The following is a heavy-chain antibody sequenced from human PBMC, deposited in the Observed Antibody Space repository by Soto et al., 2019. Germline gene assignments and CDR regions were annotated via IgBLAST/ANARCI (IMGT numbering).Heavy chain of an antibody. J-gene: IGHJ6*02. CDR2: ISYDGSNK. V-gene: IGHV3-30-3*01. CDR1: GFTFSSYA. D-gene: IGHD5-12*01. CDR3: ARDYYCFNSGYGFSMGV. Sequence: QVQLVESGGGVVQPGRSLRLSCAASGFTFSSYAMHWVRQAPGKGLEWVAVISYDGSNKYYADSVKGRFTISRDKSKNTLYLQMNSLRAEDTAVYYCARDYYCFNSGYGFSMGVWGQGTTVTVSS.